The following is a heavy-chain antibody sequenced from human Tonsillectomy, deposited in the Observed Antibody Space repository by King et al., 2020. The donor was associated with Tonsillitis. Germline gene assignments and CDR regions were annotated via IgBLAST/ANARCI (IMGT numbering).Heavy chain of an antibody. CDR1: GFTFSSYD. D-gene: IGHD2-15*01. V-gene: IGHV3-13*04. J-gene: IGHJ6*03. Sequence: VQLVESGGGLVQPGGSLRLSWSAAGFTFSSYDMHCVRQATGKGLEWVSAIVTAGYTYDPGSVKGRFTFSRENAKNSLYLQMNSLRAGDTAVYYCARAYCSGGSCYSRGYYYYMDVWGKGTTVTVSS. CDR2: IVTAGYT. CDR3: ARAYCSGGSCYSRGYYYYMDV.